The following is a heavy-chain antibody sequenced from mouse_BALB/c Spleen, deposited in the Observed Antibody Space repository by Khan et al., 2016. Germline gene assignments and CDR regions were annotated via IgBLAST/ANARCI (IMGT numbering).Heavy chain of an antibody. CDR3: ARRGPRSYYGSSYGY. Sequence: VQLQQPGAELVKPGASVKLSCTASDFTIKDTYMHWVKQRPEQGLEWIGRIDPAKGNTEYDPQFQGKATITANTSSNTAYLQLSSLTSEDTAVYYCARRGPRSYYGSSYGYWGQGTTLTGSS. D-gene: IGHD1-1*01. CDR1: DFTIKDTY. J-gene: IGHJ2*01. V-gene: IGHV14-3*02. CDR2: IDPAKGNT.